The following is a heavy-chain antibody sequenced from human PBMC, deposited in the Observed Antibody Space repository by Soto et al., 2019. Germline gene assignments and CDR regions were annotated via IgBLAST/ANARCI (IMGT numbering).Heavy chain of an antibody. Sequence: SETLSLTCTVSGGSIRSYYWSWIRQPPGKGLEWIGYIYYSGSTNYNPSLKSRVTISVDTSKNQFSLKLSSVTAADTAVYYCARWYGGSLDYWGQVTLVTVSS. CDR1: GGSIRSYY. J-gene: IGHJ4*02. CDR2: IYYSGST. CDR3: ARWYGGSLDY. V-gene: IGHV4-59*01. D-gene: IGHD4-17*01.